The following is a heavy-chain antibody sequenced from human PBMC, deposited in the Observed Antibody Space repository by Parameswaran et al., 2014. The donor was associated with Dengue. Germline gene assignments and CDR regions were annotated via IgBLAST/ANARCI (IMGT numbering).Heavy chain of an antibody. D-gene: IGHD2-2*01. Sequence: WIRQPPGKGLEWLAIISYDGNNKYYTDSVKGRFTISRGNSNDTLYLQMKSLRIEDTAVYYCARDQYSSSWYSGDYSYTMDVWGQGTTVTVSS. CDR2: ISYDGNNK. CDR3: ARDQYSSSWYSGDYSYTMDV. J-gene: IGHJ6*02. V-gene: IGHV3-30*04.